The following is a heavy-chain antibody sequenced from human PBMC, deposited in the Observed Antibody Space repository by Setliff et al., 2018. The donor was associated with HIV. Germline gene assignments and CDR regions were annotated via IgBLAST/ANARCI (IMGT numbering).Heavy chain of an antibody. CDR2: MHNGGST. Sequence: KPSETLSLTCAVSAGSISSTYYWAWIRQAPGKGLEWIATMHNGGSTHYNPSLKSRVTMSVDTSKNQFSLKLSSVTAADTAVYYCARHMEIYYYYMDVWGKGTTVTVSS. D-gene: IGHD1-1*01. CDR3: ARHMEIYYYYMDV. V-gene: IGHV4-39*01. CDR1: AGSISSTYY. J-gene: IGHJ6*03.